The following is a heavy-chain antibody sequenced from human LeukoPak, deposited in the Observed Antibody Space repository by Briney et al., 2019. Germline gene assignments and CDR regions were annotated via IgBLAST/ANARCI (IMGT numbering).Heavy chain of an antibody. D-gene: IGHD1-7*01. CDR3: AREPAGTIEPNYYYYYFIDV. J-gene: IGHJ6*03. Sequence: SSVKVTCKXSGRAFTCYAISWVRQAPGPGLEWMGGIFPIFGTANDGQKFQSRYTITAVESTSTANIKRSIQKSEDTAVEYCAREPAGTIEPNYYYYYFIDVWGKGTTVTVSS. CDR1: GRAFTCYA. CDR2: IFPIFGTA. V-gene: IGHV1-69*01.